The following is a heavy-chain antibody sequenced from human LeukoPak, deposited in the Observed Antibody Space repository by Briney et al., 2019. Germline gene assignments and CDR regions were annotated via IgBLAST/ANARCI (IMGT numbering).Heavy chain of an antibody. Sequence: GASVKVSCMASRFTFIRSCLQRVRQARGPRLEGTGLIWVGSGNTNYAQQFQERVTITRDMSTSTAYMALSSLRSEDTAVYYCAAHRRGTHTLIDPRDAFDIWGQGTMVTVSS. CDR1: RFTFIRSC. V-gene: IGHV1-58*01. D-gene: IGHD3-16*01. CDR3: AAHRRGTHTLIDPRDAFDI. CDR2: IWVGSGNT. J-gene: IGHJ3*02.